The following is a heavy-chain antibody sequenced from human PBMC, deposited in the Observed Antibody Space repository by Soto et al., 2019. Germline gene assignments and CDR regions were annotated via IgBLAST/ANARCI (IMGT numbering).Heavy chain of an antibody. V-gene: IGHV1-69*12. D-gene: IGHD2-2*01. CDR3: AESGEYIVLVPAAKRFDYYGMDV. CDR2: IIPIFGTA. J-gene: IGHJ6*02. CDR1: GGTFSSYA. Sequence: QVQLVQSGAEVKKPGSSVKVSCKASGGTFSSYAISWVRQAPGQGLEWMGGIIPIFGTANYAQKFQGRVTITADESTSTAYMELSSLRSEDTAVYYCAESGEYIVLVPAAKRFDYYGMDVWGQGTTVTVSS.